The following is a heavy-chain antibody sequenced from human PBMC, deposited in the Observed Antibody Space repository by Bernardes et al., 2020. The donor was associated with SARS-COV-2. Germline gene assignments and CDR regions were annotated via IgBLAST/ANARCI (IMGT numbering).Heavy chain of an antibody. CDR3: AKREYYDFWSGPIDY. D-gene: IGHD3-3*01. V-gene: IGHV4-31*03. J-gene: IGHJ4*02. CDR1: GGSISSGGYY. CDR2: IYYSGST. Sequence: SETLSLTCTVSGGSISSGGYYWSWIRQHPGKGLEWIGNIYYSGSTYYNPSLKSRVTISVDTSKNQFSLKLSSVTAADTAVYYCAKREYYDFWSGPIDYWGQGTLVTVSS.